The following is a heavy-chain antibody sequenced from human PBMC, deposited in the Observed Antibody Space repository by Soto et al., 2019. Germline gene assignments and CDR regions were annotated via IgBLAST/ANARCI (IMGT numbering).Heavy chain of an antibody. V-gene: IGHV4-30-2*01. CDR3: ARGGGSDSFDY. CDR1: GASITYGGYS. J-gene: IGHJ4*02. CDR2: INHLETT. D-gene: IGHD1-26*01. Sequence: SETLSLTCTVSGASITYGGYSWSWIRQTPGKGLEWIGYINHLETTFYNPSFESRLTLSIDRAKNQFSLNLNSMSAADRAMYFCARGGGSDSFDYWGQGILVTVSS.